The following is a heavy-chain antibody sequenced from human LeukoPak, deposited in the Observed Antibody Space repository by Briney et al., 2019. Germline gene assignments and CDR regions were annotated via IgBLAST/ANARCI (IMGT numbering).Heavy chain of an antibody. CDR3: ARALSYYYDSSEYFQH. CDR1: GGSISTSNYY. Sequence: SETLSLTCTVSGGSISTSNYYWGWIRQPPGKGLEWIGNIFYSGSTYYSPSLKSRVTISLDTSRNQFSLKLTSVTAADTAVYYCARALSYYYDSSEYFQHWGQGTLVTVSS. V-gene: IGHV4-39*07. J-gene: IGHJ1*01. CDR2: IFYSGST. D-gene: IGHD3-22*01.